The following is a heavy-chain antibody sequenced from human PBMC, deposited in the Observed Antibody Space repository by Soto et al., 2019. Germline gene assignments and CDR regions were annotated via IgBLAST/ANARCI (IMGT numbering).Heavy chain of an antibody. V-gene: IGHV1-69*12. CDR1: GGTFSSYA. CDR3: ARGQTGGGWGYYFDY. Sequence: QVQLVQSGAEVKKPGSSVNVSCKASGGTFSSYAIDWVRQAPGQGREWMGGIIPIFGTADYAQKFQGRVTITADESTSTAYMELSSLRSEDTAVYYCARGQTGGGWGYYFDYWGQGTLVTVSS. CDR2: IIPIFGTA. D-gene: IGHD3-16*01. J-gene: IGHJ4*02.